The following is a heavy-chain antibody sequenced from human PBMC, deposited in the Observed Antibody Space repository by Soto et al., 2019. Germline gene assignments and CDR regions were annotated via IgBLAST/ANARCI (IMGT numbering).Heavy chain of an antibody. V-gene: IGHV4-39*01. CDR3: ARRSSSSLGSLFDP. J-gene: IGHJ5*02. D-gene: IGHD6-6*01. CDR1: GGSISSSTYC. CDR2: MYYTGNK. Sequence: SETLSLTCTVSGGSISSSTYCWDWIRQPPGKGLEWIGAMYYTGNKNYNSSLESRVTMSVDTSKNQFSLKLSSVTPTDTAVYYCARRSSSSLGSLFDPWGRGILVTVSS.